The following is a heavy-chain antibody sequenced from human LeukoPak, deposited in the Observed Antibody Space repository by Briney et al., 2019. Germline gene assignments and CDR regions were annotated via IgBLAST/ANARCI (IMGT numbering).Heavy chain of an antibody. J-gene: IGHJ4*02. CDR2: IYHSGST. CDR3: ARQRSMVRGVTPFDY. D-gene: IGHD3-10*01. Sequence: SETLSLTCTVSGGSISSGGYYWSWIRQPPGKGLEWIGYIYHSGSTYYNPSLKSRVTISVDRSKNQFSLKLSSVTAADTAVYYCARQRSMVRGVTPFDYWGQGTLVTVSS. CDR1: GGSISSGGYY. V-gene: IGHV4-30-2*01.